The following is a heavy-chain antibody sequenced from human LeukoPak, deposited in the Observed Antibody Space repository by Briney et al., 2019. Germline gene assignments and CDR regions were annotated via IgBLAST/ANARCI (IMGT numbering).Heavy chain of an antibody. J-gene: IGHJ4*02. CDR1: GYTFTSYG. D-gene: IGHD3-10*01. Sequence: ASVKVSCKASGYTFTSYGISWVRQAPGQGLEWMGWISAYNGNTNYAQKPQGRVTMTTDTSTSTAYMELRSLRSDDTAVYYCARDRQYYYGSGSYCIRLFDYWGQGTLVTVSS. CDR2: ISAYNGNT. CDR3: ARDRQYYYGSGSYCIRLFDY. V-gene: IGHV1-18*01.